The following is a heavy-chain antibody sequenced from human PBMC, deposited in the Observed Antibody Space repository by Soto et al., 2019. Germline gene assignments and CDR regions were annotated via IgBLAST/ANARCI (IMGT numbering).Heavy chain of an antibody. Sequence: ASVKVSCKASGGTFSSYAISWVRQAPGQGLEWMGGFIPIFGTANYAQKFQGRVTITADESTSTAYMELSSLRSEDTAVYYCARVTGRDYYDSSGYYWFDPWGQGTLVTVSS. CDR1: GGTFSSYA. J-gene: IGHJ5*02. D-gene: IGHD3-22*01. CDR3: ARVTGRDYYDSSGYYWFDP. V-gene: IGHV1-69*13. CDR2: FIPIFGTA.